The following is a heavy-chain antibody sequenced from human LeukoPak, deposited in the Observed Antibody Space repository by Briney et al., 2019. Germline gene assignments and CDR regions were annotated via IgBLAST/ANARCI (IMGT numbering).Heavy chain of an antibody. CDR3: ATEFRFGELPSGEIWFDP. D-gene: IGHD3-10*01. J-gene: IGHJ5*02. V-gene: IGHV1-69-2*01. CDR2: VDPEDGET. CDR1: GYTFTDYY. Sequence: ASVKISCKVSGYTFTDYYMHWVQQAPGKGLEWMGLVDPEDGETIYAEKFQGRVTITADTSTDTAYMELSSLRSEDTAVYYCATEFRFGELPSGEIWFDPWGQGTLVTVSS.